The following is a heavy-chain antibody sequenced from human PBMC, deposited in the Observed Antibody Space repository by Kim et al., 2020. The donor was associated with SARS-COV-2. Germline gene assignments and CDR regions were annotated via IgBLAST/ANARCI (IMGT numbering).Heavy chain of an antibody. CDR2: INPSSGVT. D-gene: IGHD7-27*01. J-gene: IGHJ4*02. CDR1: GYTFTGYF. CDR3: AKVAGLGRQPDLES. Sequence: ASVKVSCKTSGYTFTGYFIHWVRQAPGQGLEWMGRINPSSGVTNYGQKFQGRVTITRDTSTSTVYMELSSLRFDDTAVYYCAKVAGLGRQPDLESWGQG. V-gene: IGHV1-2*06.